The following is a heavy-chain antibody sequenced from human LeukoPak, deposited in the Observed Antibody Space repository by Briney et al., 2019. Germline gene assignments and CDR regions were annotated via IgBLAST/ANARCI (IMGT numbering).Heavy chain of an antibody. CDR2: IYSGGST. J-gene: IGHJ6*02. CDR3: ARERQVPGTAIQYYYYGMDV. Sequence: GGSLRLSCAASGFTVSSNYMSWVRQAPGKGLEWVSVIYSGGSTYYADSVKGRFTNSRDNSKNTLYLQMNSLRAEDTAVYYCARERQVPGTAIQYYYYGMDVWGQGTTVTVSS. D-gene: IGHD2-2*01. CDR1: GFTVSSNY. V-gene: IGHV3-53*01.